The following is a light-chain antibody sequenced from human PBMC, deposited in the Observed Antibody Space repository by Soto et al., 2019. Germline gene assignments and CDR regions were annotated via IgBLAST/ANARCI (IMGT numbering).Light chain of an antibody. CDR1: SGDIGSYNR. J-gene: IGLJ1*01. Sequence: QSALPQPASLAGSPGQSITISCTGTSGDIGSYNRVSWYQQHPGKAPKLIIYEVTDRPSGVSNRFSGSKSGNTASLTISGLQAEDEAEYYCSSYTNINTKACVFGTGTKLTVL. V-gene: IGLV2-14*01. CDR2: EVT. CDR3: SSYTNINTKACV.